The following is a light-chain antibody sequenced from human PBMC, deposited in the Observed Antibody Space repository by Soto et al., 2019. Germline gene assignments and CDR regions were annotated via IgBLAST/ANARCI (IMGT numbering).Light chain of an antibody. J-gene: IGKJ4*01. Sequence: DIVLTQSPATLSLSPGEIATLSCRASQSVSSSYLAWYQQKPGQAPRLLIYGASSRATGIPDRFSGSGSGTDFTLTISRLEPEDFAVYYCQQYGSSPLTFGGGTKVDI. CDR1: QSVSSSY. CDR2: GAS. CDR3: QQYGSSPLT. V-gene: IGKV3-20*01.